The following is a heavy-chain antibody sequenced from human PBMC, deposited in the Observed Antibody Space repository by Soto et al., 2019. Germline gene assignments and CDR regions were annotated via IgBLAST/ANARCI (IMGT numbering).Heavy chain of an antibody. Sequence: PVGSRRLSCAASGFTFSSYSMNWVRQAPGKGLEWVSYISSSSSTIYYADSVKGRFTISRDNAKNSLYLQMNSLRDEDTAVYYCARSGGSYSTLYYYYYGMDVWGQGTRVTVSS. CDR3: ARSGGSYSTLYYYYYGMDV. CDR2: ISSSSSTI. D-gene: IGHD2-15*01. J-gene: IGHJ6*02. CDR1: GFTFSSYS. V-gene: IGHV3-48*02.